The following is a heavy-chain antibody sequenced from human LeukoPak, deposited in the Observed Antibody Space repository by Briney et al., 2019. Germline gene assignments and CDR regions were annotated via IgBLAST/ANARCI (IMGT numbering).Heavy chain of an antibody. CDR2: IWYDGSNK. V-gene: IGHV3-33*01. CDR1: GFTFSSYG. J-gene: IGHJ6*03. Sequence: GGSLRLSCAASGFTFSSYGMHWVRQAPGKGLEWVAVIWYDGSNKYYADSVKGRFTISRDNSKNTLYLQMNSLRAEDTAVYYCARVTGASFESYYYMDVWGKGTTVTVSS. CDR3: ARVTGASFESYYYMDV. D-gene: IGHD2-2*01.